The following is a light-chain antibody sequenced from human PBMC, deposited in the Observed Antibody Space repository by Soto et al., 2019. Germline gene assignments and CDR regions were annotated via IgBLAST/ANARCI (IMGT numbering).Light chain of an antibody. J-gene: IGLJ1*01. CDR2: DNT. CDR1: ASNIGAGYD. Sequence: QSVRAQPPSVSGPPGQRVTISCTGSASNIGAGYDVHWYQQVPGKVPKLLLYDNTNRPSGVPDRFSGFRSGTSASLAIAGIRAQDEADYYSQSHDNSLDSRVFGTWTKLTVL. V-gene: IGLV1-40*01. CDR3: QSHDNSLDSRV.